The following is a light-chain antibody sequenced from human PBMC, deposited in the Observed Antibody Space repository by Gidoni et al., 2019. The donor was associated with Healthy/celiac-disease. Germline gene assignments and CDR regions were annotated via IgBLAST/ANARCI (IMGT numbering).Light chain of an antibody. V-gene: IGKV3-20*01. CDR2: GAS. CDR1: QSVSSSY. CDR3: QQYGSSGT. J-gene: IGKJ1*01. Sequence: EIVLPQSPGTLSLSPGERATLSCRASQSVSSSYLAWYQQKPGQAPRLLIYGASSRATGIPDRFSGRGSGTDFTLTISRLEPEDFAVYDCQQYGSSGTFGQGTKVEIK.